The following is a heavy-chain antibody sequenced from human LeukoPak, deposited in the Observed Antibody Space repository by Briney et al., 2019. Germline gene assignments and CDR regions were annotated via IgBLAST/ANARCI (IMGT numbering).Heavy chain of an antibody. CDR2: IYYSGST. V-gene: IGHV4-34*01. J-gene: IGHJ3*02. CDR1: GGSFSGYY. CDR3: ARTNYYDSSGPSPDALDI. Sequence: SETLSLTCAVYGGSFSGYYWSWIRQPPGKWLEWIGSIYYSGSTYYNPSLKSRVTISVDTSKNQFSLKLSSVTAADTAMYYCARTNYYDSSGPSPDALDIWGQGTMVTVSS. D-gene: IGHD3-22*01.